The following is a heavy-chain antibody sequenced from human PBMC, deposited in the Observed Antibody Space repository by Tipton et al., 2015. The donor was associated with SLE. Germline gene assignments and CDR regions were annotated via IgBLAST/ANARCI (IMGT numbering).Heavy chain of an antibody. CDR2: IYSGGST. D-gene: IGHD3-3*01. Sequence: SLRLSCAASGFTVSSNYMSWVRQAPGKGLEWVSVIYSGGSTYYADSVEGRFTISRHNSKNTLYLQMNSLRAEDTAVYYCASPPATIFGVVTLTWGQGTLVTVSS. J-gene: IGHJ1*01. CDR1: GFTVSSNY. CDR3: ASPPATIFGVVTLT. V-gene: IGHV3-53*04.